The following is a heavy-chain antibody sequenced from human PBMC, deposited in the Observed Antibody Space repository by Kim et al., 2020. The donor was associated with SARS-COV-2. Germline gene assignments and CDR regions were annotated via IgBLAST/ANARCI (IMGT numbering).Heavy chain of an antibody. V-gene: IGHV4-34*01. Sequence: YNPSLKSRVTISVDTSKNQFSLKLSSVTAADTAVYYCARGSAAAGYYFDYWGQGTLVTVSS. CDR3: ARGSAAAGYYFDY. J-gene: IGHJ4*02. D-gene: IGHD6-13*01.